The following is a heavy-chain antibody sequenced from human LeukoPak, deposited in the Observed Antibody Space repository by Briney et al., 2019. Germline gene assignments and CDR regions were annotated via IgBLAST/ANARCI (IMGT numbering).Heavy chain of an antibody. D-gene: IGHD5-12*01. J-gene: IGHJ4*02. CDR1: GYTFTGYY. CDR2: INPNSGGT. Sequence: ASVKVSCKASGYTFTGYYMHWVRQAPGQGLEWMGRINPNSGGTNYAQKFQGRVTMTRDTSVSTAYMELGSLRSEDTAVYYCARDLVATIQAYWGQGTLVTVSS. V-gene: IGHV1-2*06. CDR3: ARDLVATIQAY.